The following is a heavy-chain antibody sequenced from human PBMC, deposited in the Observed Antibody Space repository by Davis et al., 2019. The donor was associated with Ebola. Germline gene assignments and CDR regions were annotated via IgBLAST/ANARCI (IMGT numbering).Heavy chain of an antibody. J-gene: IGHJ3*01. CDR1: GGSFSAYY. V-gene: IGHV4-59*08. CDR3: ARLHEGD. Sequence: SETLSLTCGVSGGSFSAYYWSWIRQPPGQGLEWIGYIYYSGSTNYNPSRKSRVTISVDTSKNQFSLNLSSVTAADTAVYYCARLHEGDWGQGTMVTVSS. D-gene: IGHD3-16*01. CDR2: IYYSGST.